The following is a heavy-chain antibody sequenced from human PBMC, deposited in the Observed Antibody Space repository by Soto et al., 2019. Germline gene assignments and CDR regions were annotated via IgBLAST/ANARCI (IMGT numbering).Heavy chain of an antibody. Sequence: PGESLKISCKGSGYSFTSYWIGWVRQMPGKGLEWMGIIYPGDSDTRYSPSFQGQVTISADKSISTAYLQWSSLKAPDTAMYYCPRRSRHAVGVYGMDVWGQGTTVTVSS. V-gene: IGHV5-51*03. CDR3: PRRSRHAVGVYGMDV. J-gene: IGHJ6*02. CDR1: GYSFTSYW. D-gene: IGHD2-2*01. CDR2: IYPGDSDT.